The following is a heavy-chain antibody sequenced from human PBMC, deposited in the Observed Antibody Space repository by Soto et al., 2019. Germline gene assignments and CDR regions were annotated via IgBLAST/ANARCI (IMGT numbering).Heavy chain of an antibody. D-gene: IGHD6-19*01. CDR1: GGSISSGSYY. CDR2: IDYSGNA. Sequence: SETLSLTCTVSGGSISSGSYYWSWIRQHSGKGLEWIGYIDYSGNAYYNPSLKSRVTISVDTSKNQFSLKVNSVNAADTAVYYCARVQVAGLQGEACYFEYCCQGALVTVSA. V-gene: IGHV4-31*03. J-gene: IGHJ4*02. CDR3: ARVQVAGLQGEACYFEY.